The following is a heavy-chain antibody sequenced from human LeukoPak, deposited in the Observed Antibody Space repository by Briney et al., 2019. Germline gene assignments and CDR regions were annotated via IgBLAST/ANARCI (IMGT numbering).Heavy chain of an antibody. J-gene: IGHJ4*02. CDR3: ANRGYVTYYFDC. V-gene: IGHV3-23*01. CDR2: ISGSGGTT. CDR1: GFTFSSYS. Sequence: PGGSLRLSCAASGFTFSSYSMNWVRQAPGKGLEWVSVISGSGGTTYYADSVKGRFTISRDNSKNTLYLQMNSLRAEDTAVYYCANRGYVTYYFDCWGQGTLVTVSS. D-gene: IGHD5-18*01.